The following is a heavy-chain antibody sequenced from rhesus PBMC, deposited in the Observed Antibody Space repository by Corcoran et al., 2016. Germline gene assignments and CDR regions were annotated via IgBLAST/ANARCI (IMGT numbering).Heavy chain of an antibody. J-gene: IGHJ6*01. D-gene: IGHD1-44*02. V-gene: IGHV4-76*01. CDR1: GYSISSGYD. CDR2: FYGSSGST. Sequence: QVQLQGSGPGVVKPSETLSLTCAVPGYSISSGYDWSWIRQPPGRGLEWIGYFYGSSGSTNYNPSLKTRVPFSKATSKNQFSLKLSSVTAADTAVYYCVRAGAVIYGLDSWGQGVVVTVSS. CDR3: VRAGAVIYGLDS.